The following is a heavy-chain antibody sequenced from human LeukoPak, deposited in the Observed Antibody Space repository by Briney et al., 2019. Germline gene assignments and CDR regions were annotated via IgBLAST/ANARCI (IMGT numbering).Heavy chain of an antibody. V-gene: IGHV1-18*01. CDR1: GYTFTSYG. D-gene: IGHD2-2*01. Sequence: ASVKVSCKASGYTFTSYGISWVRQAPGQGLEWMGWISAYNGNTNYARKLQGRVTMTTDTSTSTAYMELRSLRSDDTAVYYCARDSLGYCSSTSCSYGVYWGQGTLVTVSS. CDR3: ARDSLGYCSSTSCSYGVY. CDR2: ISAYNGNT. J-gene: IGHJ4*02.